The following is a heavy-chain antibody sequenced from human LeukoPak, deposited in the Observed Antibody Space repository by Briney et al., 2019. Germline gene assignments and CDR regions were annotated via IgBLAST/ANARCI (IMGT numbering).Heavy chain of an antibody. CDR3: ARAFQGYYYGSGSYYNGWFDP. CDR2: IYYSGST. V-gene: IGHV4-39*07. CDR1: GFTFSSYA. D-gene: IGHD3-10*01. Sequence: PGGSLRLSCAASGFTFSSYAMSWVRQPPGKGLEWIGSIYYSGSTYYNPSLKSPVTISVDTSKNHFSLKLSSVTAADTAVYYCARAFQGYYYGSGSYYNGWFDPWGQGTLVTVSS. J-gene: IGHJ5*02.